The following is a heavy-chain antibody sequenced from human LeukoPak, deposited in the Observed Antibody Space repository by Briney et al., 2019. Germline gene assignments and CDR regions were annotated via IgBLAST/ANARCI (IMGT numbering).Heavy chain of an antibody. D-gene: IGHD3-9*01. V-gene: IGHV4-59*01. CDR2: IYYSGST. Sequence: SETLSLTCTVSVSSYFTTSYYWGWIRQPPGKGLEWIGYIYYSGSTNYNPSLKSRVTISVDTSKNQFSLKLSSVTAADTAVYYCARVNYDILTGYRLSGMGAGPNWFDPWGQGTLVTVSS. CDR3: ARVNYDILTGYRLSGMGAGPNWFDP. CDR1: VSSYFTTSYY. J-gene: IGHJ5*02.